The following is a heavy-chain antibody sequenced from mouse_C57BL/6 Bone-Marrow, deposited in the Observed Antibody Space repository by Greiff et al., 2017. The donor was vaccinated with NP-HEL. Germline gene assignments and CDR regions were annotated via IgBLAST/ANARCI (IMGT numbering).Heavy chain of an antibody. Sequence: QVQLQQPGAELVMPGASVKLSCKASGYTFTSYWMHWVKQRPGQGLEWIGEIDPSDSYTNYNQKFKGKSTLTVDKSSSTAYMQLSSLTSEDSAGYYCARFTYPPITTVVARDYWGQGTTLTVSS. V-gene: IGHV1-69*01. CDR2: IDPSDSYT. CDR1: GYTFTSYW. CDR3: ARFTYPPITTVVARDY. D-gene: IGHD1-1*01. J-gene: IGHJ2*01.